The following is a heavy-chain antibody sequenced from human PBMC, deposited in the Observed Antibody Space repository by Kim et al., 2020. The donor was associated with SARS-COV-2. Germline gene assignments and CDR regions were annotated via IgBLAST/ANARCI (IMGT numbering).Heavy chain of an antibody. J-gene: IGHJ4*02. CDR2: INHSGST. CDR3: ARYPYGPSRGTFDY. Sequence: SETLSLTCAVYGGSFSGYYWSWIRQPPGKGLEWIGEINHSGSTNYNPSLKSRVTISVDTSKNQFSLKLSSVTAADTAVYYCARYPYGPSRGTFDYWGQGTLVTVSS. V-gene: IGHV4-34*01. CDR1: GGSFSGYY. D-gene: IGHD1-1*01.